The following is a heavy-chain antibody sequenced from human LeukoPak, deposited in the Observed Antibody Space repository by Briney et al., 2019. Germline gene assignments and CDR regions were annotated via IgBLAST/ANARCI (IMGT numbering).Heavy chain of an antibody. CDR1: GGSISSGDYY. J-gene: IGHJ4*02. Sequence: SSETLSLTCTVSGGSISSGDYYWSWIRQPPGKGLEWIGYIYYSGSTYYNPSLKSRVTISVDTSKNQFSLKLSSVTAADTAVYYCASRFNSGSYFYYWGQGTLVTVSS. D-gene: IGHD1-26*01. CDR2: IYYSGST. V-gene: IGHV4-30-4*08. CDR3: ASRFNSGSYFYY.